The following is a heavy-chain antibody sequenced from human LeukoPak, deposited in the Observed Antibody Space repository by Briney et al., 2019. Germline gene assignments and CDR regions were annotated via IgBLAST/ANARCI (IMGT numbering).Heavy chain of an antibody. V-gene: IGHV3-73*01. CDR3: AGLAIAAAGKDY. J-gene: IGHJ4*02. CDR2: IGSKANSYAT. CDR1: GFTFNGSA. D-gene: IGHD6-13*01. Sequence: GGSLRLSCAASGFTFNGSAMHWVRQASGKGLEWVGRIGSKANSYATAYAASVEGRFTISRDDSRNTAYLQMNSLRIEDTAVYYCAGLAIAAAGKDYWGQGTLVTVSS.